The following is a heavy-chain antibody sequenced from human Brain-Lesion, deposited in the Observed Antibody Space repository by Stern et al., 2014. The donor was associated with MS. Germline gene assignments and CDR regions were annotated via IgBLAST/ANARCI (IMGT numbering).Heavy chain of an antibody. D-gene: IGHD1-14*01. J-gene: IGHJ4*02. CDR3: ARDITGSSAYFAY. Sequence: QLVESGGDLVQPGRSLRLSCAAFGFTFDDYAMHWVRQAPGKGLEWVAGISWTVGPMGYAASVKGRFPTSRDNAYSSLYLQMNSLRPEDTALYYCARDITGSSAYFAYWGQGTLVTVSS. V-gene: IGHV3-9*01. CDR2: ISWTVGPM. CDR1: GFTFDDYA.